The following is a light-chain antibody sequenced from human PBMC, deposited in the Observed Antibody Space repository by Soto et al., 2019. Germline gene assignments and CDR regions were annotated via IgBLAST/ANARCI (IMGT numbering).Light chain of an antibody. CDR3: QQYNSYSRT. Sequence: DIQMTQSPSTLSASVGDRVTITCRASQSISSWLAWYQQKPGKAPKLLIYDACSLESGVPSRFSGSGSGTEFTLTISSLQPDDCATYYCQQYNSYSRTFGQGTKVEIK. J-gene: IGKJ1*01. CDR2: DAC. V-gene: IGKV1-5*01. CDR1: QSISSW.